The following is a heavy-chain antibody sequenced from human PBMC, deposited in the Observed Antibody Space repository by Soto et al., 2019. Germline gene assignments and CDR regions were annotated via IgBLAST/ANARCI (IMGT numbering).Heavy chain of an antibody. J-gene: IGHJ4*02. CDR1: GFSLSTSGMC. CDR3: ARAYYYDSSGPTFDY. V-gene: IGHV2-70*01. Sequence: SGPTLVNPTQTLTLTCTFSGFSLSTSGMCVTWIRQPPGKALEWLALIDWEDDKYYNTSLKTRLTISKDTSKNQVVLTMTNMDPVDTATYYCARAYYYDSSGPTFDYWGPGTLVTVSS. D-gene: IGHD3-22*01. CDR2: IDWEDDK.